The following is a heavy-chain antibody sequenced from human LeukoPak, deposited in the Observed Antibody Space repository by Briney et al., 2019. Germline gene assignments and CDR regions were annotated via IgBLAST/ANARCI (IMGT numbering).Heavy chain of an antibody. CDR2: IGSSSSTI. J-gene: IGHJ3*01. V-gene: IGHV3-48*01. CDR1: GFTFSKYS. CDR3: ARDLSQDFLSGYLDAFDL. Sequence: GGSLRLSCETSGFTFSKYSMNWVRQAPGKGLEWDSYIGSSSSTIHYADSVKGRFTFSRDNAKNSLYLQMNSLTAEDTAVYYCARDLSQDFLSGYLDAFDLWGQGTMVTVSS. D-gene: IGHD3-3*01.